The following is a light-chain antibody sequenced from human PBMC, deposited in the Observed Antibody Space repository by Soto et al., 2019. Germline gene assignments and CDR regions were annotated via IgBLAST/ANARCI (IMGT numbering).Light chain of an antibody. Sequence: QSALTQPPSVSGSPGQSITISCTGSSSDVGDYDFVSWYQQHPGKAPKLIIYEVSDRPSGVSDRFSGSKSGNTASLTISGLLAEDDAHYYCSSFTSTSTLVVFGGGTKVTVL. CDR2: EVS. V-gene: IGLV2-14*01. CDR3: SSFTSTSTLVV. CDR1: SSDVGDYDF. J-gene: IGLJ2*01.